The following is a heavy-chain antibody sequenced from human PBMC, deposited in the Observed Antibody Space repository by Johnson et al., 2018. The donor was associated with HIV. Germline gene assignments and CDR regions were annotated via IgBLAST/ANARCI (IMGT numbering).Heavy chain of an antibody. V-gene: IGHV3-7*05. CDR3: ARRSGYAFDI. Sequence: VHLVESGGHLVQPGGSLRLSCAASGFTFRSYWMSWVRQAPGKGLEWVANIKEDGSEKYYVDSVKGRFTISRDNAKNSVYLQMKSLRAEDTAVYYCARRSGYAFDIWGQGTMVTVSS. CDR1: GFTFRSYW. J-gene: IGHJ3*02. D-gene: IGHD5-24*01. CDR2: IKEDGSEK.